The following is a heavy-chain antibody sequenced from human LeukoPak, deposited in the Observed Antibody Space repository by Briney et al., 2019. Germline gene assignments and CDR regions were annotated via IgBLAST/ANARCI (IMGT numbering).Heavy chain of an antibody. CDR2: ISYDGNNK. D-gene: IGHD5-12*01. V-gene: IGHV3-30*03. J-gene: IGHJ3*02. Sequence: PGRSLRLSCAASGFTFSRYGMHGVRQAPGKGLEWVAVISYDGNNKYYADSVKGRFTISRDNAKNSLYLQMNSLRAEDTAVYYCARDTFSGYANDAFDIWGQGTMVTVSS. CDR3: ARDTFSGYANDAFDI. CDR1: GFTFSRYG.